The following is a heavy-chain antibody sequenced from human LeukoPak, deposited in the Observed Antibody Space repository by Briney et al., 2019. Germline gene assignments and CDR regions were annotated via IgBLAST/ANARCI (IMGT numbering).Heavy chain of an antibody. J-gene: IGHJ5*02. V-gene: IGHV4-34*01. Sequence: PSETLSLTCAVYGGSFSGYYWSWIRQPPGKGLEWIGEINHSGSTNYNPSLKSRVTISVDTSKNQFSLKLSSVAAADTAVYYCAGSYDSSWYSFRFDPWGQGTLVTVSS. CDR1: GGSFSGYY. D-gene: IGHD6-13*01. CDR3: AGSYDSSWYSFRFDP. CDR2: INHSGST.